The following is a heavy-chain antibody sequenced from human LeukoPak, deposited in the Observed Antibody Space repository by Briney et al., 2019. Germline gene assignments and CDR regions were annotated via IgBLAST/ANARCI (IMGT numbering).Heavy chain of an antibody. V-gene: IGHV3-11*04. CDR2: ISSSGSYI. Sequence: PGGSLRLSCAASGFTFSDYYMSWIRQAPGKGLEWVSYISSSGSYIYYADSVKGRFTISRNNPKNSLYLQMNSLRAEDTAVYYWATTSLMIPFDYWGQGTLVTVSS. J-gene: IGHJ4*02. CDR3: ATTSLMIPFDY. D-gene: IGHD3-16*01. CDR1: GFTFSDYY.